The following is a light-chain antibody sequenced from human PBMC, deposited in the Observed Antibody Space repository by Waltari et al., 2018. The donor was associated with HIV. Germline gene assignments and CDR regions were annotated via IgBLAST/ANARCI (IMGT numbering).Light chain of an antibody. V-gene: IGLV2-14*01. Sequence: QSALTQPASVSGSPGQSITISCTGSSSDVGAYNFVSWYQQHPGKAPKVLIQEVSNRPSGVSNRFSASKSGNTASLTISGLQAEDEADYYCSSYTGDNSVLFGGGTKLSVV. CDR2: EVS. CDR1: SSDVGAYNF. CDR3: SSYTGDNSVL. J-gene: IGLJ3*02.